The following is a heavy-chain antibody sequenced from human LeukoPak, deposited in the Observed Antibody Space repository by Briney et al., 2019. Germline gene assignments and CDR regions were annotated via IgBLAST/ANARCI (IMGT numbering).Heavy chain of an antibody. CDR1: GFTFSSYS. D-gene: IGHD3-22*01. V-gene: IGHV3-48*01. Sequence: AGGSLRLSCAASGFTFSSYSMNWVRQAPGKGLEWVSYISSSSSTIYYADSVKGRFTISRDNAKNSLYLQMNSLRAEDTAVYYCARDSYRKYYYDSSGYLPEFDHWGQGTLVTVSS. J-gene: IGHJ4*02. CDR2: ISSSSSTI. CDR3: ARDSYRKYYYDSSGYLPEFDH.